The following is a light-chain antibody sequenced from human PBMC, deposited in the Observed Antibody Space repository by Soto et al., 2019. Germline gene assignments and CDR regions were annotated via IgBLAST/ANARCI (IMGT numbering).Light chain of an antibody. Sequence: DIQMTQSPSSLSASVGDRVTITCRASQDIRHDLRWYQQKPGEAPKRLIYTTSTLERTVPSRFSGSGSGIEFTLTISSLQPEDFATYFCLQDYTYPLTFGGGTKVEIK. CDR3: LQDYTYPLT. V-gene: IGKV1-17*01. CDR1: QDIRHD. J-gene: IGKJ4*01. CDR2: TTS.